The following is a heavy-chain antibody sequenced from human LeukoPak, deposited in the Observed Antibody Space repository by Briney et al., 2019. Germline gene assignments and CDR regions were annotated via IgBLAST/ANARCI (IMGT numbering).Heavy chain of an antibody. D-gene: IGHD2/OR15-2a*01. CDR1: GGSFSGYY. CDR3: ARGLSASYDFNWFDS. CDR2: INHSGST. Sequence: SETLSLTCAVYGGSFSGYYWSWIRQPPGKGLEWIGEINHSGSTNYNPSLKSRVTMSVDTSKNQFSLKLTSVTAADTAVYYRARGLSASYDFNWFDSWGQGTLVTVSS. J-gene: IGHJ5*01. V-gene: IGHV4-34*01.